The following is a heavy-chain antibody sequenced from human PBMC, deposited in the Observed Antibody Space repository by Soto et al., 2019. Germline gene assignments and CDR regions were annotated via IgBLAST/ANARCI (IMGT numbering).Heavy chain of an antibody. D-gene: IGHD3-22*01. CDR1: GFTFDDYT. J-gene: IGHJ4*02. V-gene: IGHV3-43*01. CDR2: ISWDGGST. Sequence: GGSLRLSCAASGFTFDDYTMHWVRQAPGKGLEWVSLISWDGGSTYYADSVKGRFTISRDNSKNSLYLQMNSLRTEDTALYYCATTAYDSSGYPHWGQGTLVTSPQ. CDR3: ATTAYDSSGYPH.